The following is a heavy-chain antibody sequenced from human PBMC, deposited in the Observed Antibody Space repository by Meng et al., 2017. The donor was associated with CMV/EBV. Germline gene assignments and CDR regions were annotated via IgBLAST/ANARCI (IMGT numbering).Heavy chain of an antibody. J-gene: IGHJ3*01. CDR1: GINLNTYW. Sequence: GESLKISCEVSGINLNTYWMHWVRQVPGKGLVWLSRIYSDGITTRYADSVKGRFTISRDNTKDTLYLQMTGLRVEDTAVYYCAGEPGRGAFDVWGQGTMVTVSS. CDR2: IYSDGITT. D-gene: IGHD3-10*01. CDR3: AGEPGRGAFDV. V-gene: IGHV3-74*01.